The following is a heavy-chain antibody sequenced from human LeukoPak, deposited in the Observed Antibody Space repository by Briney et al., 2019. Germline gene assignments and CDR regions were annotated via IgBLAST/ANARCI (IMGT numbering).Heavy chain of an antibody. CDR3: AAFTYYQILTGYKAGSADY. CDR2: IRYDGSNK. V-gene: IGHV3-30*02. J-gene: IGHJ4*02. Sequence: PGGSLRLSCAASGFTFSSYGMHWVRQAPGKGLEWVAFIRYDGSNKYYADSVKGRFTISRDNSKNTLYLQMNSLRAEDTAVYYCAAFTYYQILTGYKAGSADYWGQGTLVTVSS. D-gene: IGHD3-9*01. CDR1: GFTFSSYG.